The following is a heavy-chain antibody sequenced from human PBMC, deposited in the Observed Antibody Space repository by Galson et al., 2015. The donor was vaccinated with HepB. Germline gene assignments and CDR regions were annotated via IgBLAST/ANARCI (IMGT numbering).Heavy chain of an antibody. CDR3: AKGGFLETTLIYYYYYMDV. CDR2: ISGSGTTT. J-gene: IGHJ6*03. D-gene: IGHD3-3*01. V-gene: IGHV3-23*01. Sequence: SLRLSCAASGFSFSNYAMSWVRQAPGKGLEWVSHISGSGTTTSYADSVKGRFTISRDKSKNTLSLQMDSLRAEDTAVYYCAKGGFLETTLIYYYYYMDVWGKGATLTVSS. CDR1: GFSFSNYA.